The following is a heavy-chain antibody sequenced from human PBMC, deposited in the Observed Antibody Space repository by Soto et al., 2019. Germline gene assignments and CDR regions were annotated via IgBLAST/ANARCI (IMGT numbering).Heavy chain of an antibody. CDR2: LNHVGIT. D-gene: IGHD2-2*01. Sequence: SETLSPTSAVPGRSFRGFYWTWIRQSPGKGLEWLGELNHVGITNYNPSLNSRVSIPVDTPKNQCSLTLRSVTVADTAVYYCARDGGPHCTTTSCSLDYWGQGTQVTVSS. V-gene: IGHV4-34*09. J-gene: IGHJ4*02. CDR3: ARDGGPHCTTTSCSLDY. CDR1: GRSFRGFY.